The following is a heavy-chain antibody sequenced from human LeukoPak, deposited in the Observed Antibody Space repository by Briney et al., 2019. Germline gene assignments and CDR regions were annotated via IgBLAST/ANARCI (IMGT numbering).Heavy chain of an antibody. D-gene: IGHD5-24*01. CDR2: VSGSGGTT. J-gene: IGHJ4*02. CDR1: GFTFSNYW. CDR3: AKLIWLQGGYFDY. V-gene: IGHV3-23*01. Sequence: PGGSLRLSCAASGFTFSNYWMNWVRQAPGKGLEWVSSVSGSGGTTYYADSVKGRFTISRDNSKNTLYLQMNSLRAEDTAVYYCAKLIWLQGGYFDYWGQGTLVTVSS.